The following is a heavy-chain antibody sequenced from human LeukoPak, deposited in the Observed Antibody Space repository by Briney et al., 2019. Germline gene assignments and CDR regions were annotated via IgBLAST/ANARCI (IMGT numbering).Heavy chain of an antibody. CDR1: GFTFSSYW. Sequence: GGSLRLSCAASGFTFSSYWMSWVRQAPGKGLEWVANIKQDGSEKYYVDSVKGRFTISRDNAKNSLYLQMNSLRAEDTAVYYCARDGFIGVAGNYYYYYYMDVWGKGTTVTVSS. V-gene: IGHV3-7*01. CDR3: ARDGFIGVAGNYYYYYYMDV. D-gene: IGHD6-19*01. J-gene: IGHJ6*03. CDR2: IKQDGSEK.